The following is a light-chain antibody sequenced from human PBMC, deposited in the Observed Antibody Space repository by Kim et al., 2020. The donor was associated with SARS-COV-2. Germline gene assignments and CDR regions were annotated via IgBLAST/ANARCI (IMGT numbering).Light chain of an antibody. Sequence: VPPEERATPPGRAIRSADTNVAWYQQKPGQAPRLLIYGASTRAPGIPARFSGSGSGKEFTLTIDSLHSEDLAIYYCQHYNDWPLFGQGTKVDIK. J-gene: IGKJ2*01. V-gene: IGKV3-15*01. CDR1: RSADTN. CDR3: QHYNDWPL. CDR2: GAS.